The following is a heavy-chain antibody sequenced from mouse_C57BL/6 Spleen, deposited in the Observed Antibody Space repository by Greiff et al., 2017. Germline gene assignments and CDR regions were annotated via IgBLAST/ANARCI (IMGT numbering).Heavy chain of an antibody. Sequence: EVQLQQSGPELVKPGASVKMSCKASGYTFTDYNMHWVKQSHGKSLEWIGYINPNNGGTSYNQKFKGKDTLTVNKSSSTAYMELRSLTSEDSAVYYCARCPYYDGWYFDVWGTGTTVTVSS. CDR1: GYTFTDYN. J-gene: IGHJ1*03. CDR2: INPNNGGT. CDR3: ARCPYYDGWYFDV. D-gene: IGHD1-1*01. V-gene: IGHV1-22*01.